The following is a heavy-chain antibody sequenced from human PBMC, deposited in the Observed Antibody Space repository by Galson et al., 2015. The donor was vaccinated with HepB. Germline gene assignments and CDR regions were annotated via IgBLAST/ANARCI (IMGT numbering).Heavy chain of an antibody. D-gene: IGHD3-9*01. CDR2: IYSSGTT. Sequence: ETLSLTCTVSGGSISGHYWMWTRQPAGKGLEFIGRIYSSGTTNYNPSLKSRVTMSVDTSKNDFSLRLSSMTAADTAVYYCARSPNFDILTGFYDVNFFDYWGQGILVTVSS. V-gene: IGHV4-4*07. J-gene: IGHJ4*02. CDR3: ARSPNFDILTGFYDVNFFDY. CDR1: GGSISGHY.